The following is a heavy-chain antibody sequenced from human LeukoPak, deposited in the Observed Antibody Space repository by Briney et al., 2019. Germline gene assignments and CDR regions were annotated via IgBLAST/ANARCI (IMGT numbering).Heavy chain of an antibody. V-gene: IGHV3-21*01. J-gene: IGHJ5*01. Sequence: GGSLRLSCAGSGFALKSYSLTWVRQAPGKGLEWVSSISSTSAYIHYADSVKGRFTISRDNVDNVVYLEMNSLGAEDTATYYGARVAVSGPTGWFDSWGQGTLVIVSS. CDR2: ISSTSAYI. CDR1: GFALKSYS. D-gene: IGHD2-8*02. CDR3: ARVAVSGPTGWFDS.